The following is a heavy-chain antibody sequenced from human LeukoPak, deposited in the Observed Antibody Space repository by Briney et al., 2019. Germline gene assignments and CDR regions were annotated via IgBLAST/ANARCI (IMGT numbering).Heavy chain of an antibody. CDR3: ARARNYYDSSDYYYEGDAFDI. V-gene: IGHV4-61*02. D-gene: IGHD3-22*01. J-gene: IGHJ3*02. CDR2: IYTSGST. Sequence: SETLSLTCTVSGGSISSGSYYWSWIRQPAGKGLEWIGRIYTSGSTNYNPSLKSRVTISVDTSKNQFSLKLSSVTAADTAVYFCARARNYYDSSDYYYEGDAFDIWGQGTMVTVSS. CDR1: GGSISSGSYY.